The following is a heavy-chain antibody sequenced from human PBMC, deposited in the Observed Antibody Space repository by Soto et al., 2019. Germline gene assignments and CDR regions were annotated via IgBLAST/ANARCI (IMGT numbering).Heavy chain of an antibody. J-gene: IGHJ6*04. D-gene: IGHD3-10*01. CDR3: ASNTYYYGSWTLKGGMDV. V-gene: IGHV3-48*01. Sequence: EVQLVESGGGLVQPGGSLSLSCAASGFTFSSYSMNWVRQAPGKWLEWVSYIISSSSTIYYADSVKGRFTISRDNAKNSLYLQMTSMSAEDKYVYYGASNTYYYGSWTLKGGMDVWGKVTTVTVSS. CDR2: IISSSSTI. CDR1: GFTFSSYS.